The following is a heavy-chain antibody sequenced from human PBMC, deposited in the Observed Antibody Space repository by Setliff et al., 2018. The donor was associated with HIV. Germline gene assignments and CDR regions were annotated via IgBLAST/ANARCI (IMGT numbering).Heavy chain of an antibody. CDR2: IRSKAYGGTT. V-gene: IGHV3-49*04. Sequence: SCTASGFTFGDNFGDNAMSWVRQAPGKGLEWVGFIRSKAYGGTTEYAASVKGRFTISRDDSKSIAYLQMNSLKTEDTAVYYCTSERDGYNYGRPAFDIWGQGTMVTVSS. D-gene: IGHD5-12*01. J-gene: IGHJ3*02. CDR1: GFTFGDNFGDNA. CDR3: TSERDGYNYGRPAFDI.